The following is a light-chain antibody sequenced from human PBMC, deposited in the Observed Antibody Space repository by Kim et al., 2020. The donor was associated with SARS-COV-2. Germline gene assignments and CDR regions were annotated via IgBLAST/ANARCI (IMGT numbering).Light chain of an antibody. CDR1: QTIASNH. V-gene: IGKV3-20*01. CDR3: QHYGSSTRLT. J-gene: IGKJ4*01. Sequence: EIVLTQSPGTVSFFPGERATLSCRASQTIASNHLAWYQQKPGRAPRLLLFGTSSRAAGVPDRFSGSGSGTDFTLSISRLEPEDFAVYYCQHYGSSTRLTFGGGTKVDIK. CDR2: GTS.